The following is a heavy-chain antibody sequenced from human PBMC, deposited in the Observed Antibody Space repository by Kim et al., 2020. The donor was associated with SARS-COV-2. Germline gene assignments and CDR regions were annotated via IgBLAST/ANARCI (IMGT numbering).Heavy chain of an antibody. Sequence: ASVKVSCKASGYTFTSYGISWVRQAPGQGLEWMGWISAYNGNTNYAQKLQGRVTMTTDTSTSTAYMELRSLRSDDTAVYYCARDSGVLVGPGGYYYYMDVWGKGTTVTVSS. D-gene: IGHD2-8*02. CDR3: ARDSGVLVGPGGYYYYMDV. J-gene: IGHJ6*03. CDR2: ISAYNGNT. V-gene: IGHV1-18*01. CDR1: GYTFTSYG.